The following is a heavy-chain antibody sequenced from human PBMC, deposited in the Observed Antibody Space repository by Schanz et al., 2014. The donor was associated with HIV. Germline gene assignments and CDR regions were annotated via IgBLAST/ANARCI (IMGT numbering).Heavy chain of an antibody. CDR1: GFTFSRHA. V-gene: IGHV3-33*01. CDR2: IWFDGSNK. CDR3: ARDAGQWLVRYYFDY. Sequence: QVQLVESGGGVVQPGRSLRLSCAASGFTFSRHAMHWVRQAPGKGLEWVAIIWFDGSNKYYADSVKGRITISRDNSKNTLHLQMNSLRAEDTAVYYCARDAGQWLVRYYFDYWGQGTLVTVSS. D-gene: IGHD6-19*01. J-gene: IGHJ4*02.